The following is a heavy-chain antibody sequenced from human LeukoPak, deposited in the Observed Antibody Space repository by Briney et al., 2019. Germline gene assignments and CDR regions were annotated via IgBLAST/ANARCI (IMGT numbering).Heavy chain of an antibody. CDR2: IIPIFGTA. Sequence: SVKVSCKASGGTFSSYAISWVRQAPGQGLEWMAGIIPIFGTADNAQKFQGRVTITANESTSTAYMELSSLRSEDTAVYYCARAVPAAIRGNWFDPWGQGTLVTVSS. D-gene: IGHD2-2*02. J-gene: IGHJ5*02. V-gene: IGHV1-69*13. CDR3: ARAVPAAIRGNWFDP. CDR1: GGTFSSYA.